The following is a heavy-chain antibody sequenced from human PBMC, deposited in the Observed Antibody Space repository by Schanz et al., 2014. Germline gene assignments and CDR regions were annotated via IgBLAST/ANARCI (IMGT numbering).Heavy chain of an antibody. CDR1: GFTFSSYG. CDR2: LSEGGGGT. Sequence: EVQLLESGGGLVQPGGSLRLSCAASGFTFSSYGMHWVRQAPGKGLEWVSALSEGGGGTHYADSVRGRFTISSDSSKTTVYLQMNSLRAEDTAVYYCAKDAENTAMITDYFDYWGQGTLVTVSS. J-gene: IGHJ4*02. CDR3: AKDAENTAMITDYFDY. D-gene: IGHD5-18*01. V-gene: IGHV3-23*01.